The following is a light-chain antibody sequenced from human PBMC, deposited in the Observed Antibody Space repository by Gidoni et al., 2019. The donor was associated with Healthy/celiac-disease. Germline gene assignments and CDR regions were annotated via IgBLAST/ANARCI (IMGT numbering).Light chain of an antibody. CDR2: KDS. Sequence: YELTHPPSVSVSPGQTARITCSGDALPKQYAYWYQQKQGQAPVLVIYKDSERPSGIPERFSGSSSGTTVTLTISGVQAEDEADYYCQSADSSGTWVFGGGTKLTVL. CDR1: ALPKQY. V-gene: IGLV3-25*03. J-gene: IGLJ3*02. CDR3: QSADSSGTWV.